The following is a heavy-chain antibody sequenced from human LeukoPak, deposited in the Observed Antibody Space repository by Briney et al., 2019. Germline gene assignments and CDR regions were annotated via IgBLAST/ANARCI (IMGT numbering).Heavy chain of an antibody. J-gene: IGHJ4*02. CDR1: GDSITSYY. V-gene: IGHV4-59*08. D-gene: IGHD3-22*01. CDR2: IYYTGST. Sequence: PSETLSLTCNVSGDSITSYYWNWIRQPPGKXXEXIGYIYYTGSTNSNPSLKSRLTISLDTSKNHFSLKLSSVTAADTAIYYCASSYFYDGNRYFDYWGQGALVTVSS. CDR3: ASSYFYDGNRYFDY.